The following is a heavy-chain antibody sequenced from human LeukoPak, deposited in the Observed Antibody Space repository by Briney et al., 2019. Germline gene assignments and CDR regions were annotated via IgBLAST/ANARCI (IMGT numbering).Heavy chain of an antibody. D-gene: IGHD3-22*01. J-gene: IGHJ2*01. CDR2: INPTNEKT. Sequence: RASVKVSCKASGYSFRNYGMHWVRQAPGQRLEWMGWINPTNEKTKYSEKFQGRVTISRDTGASTVYMELSSLRSEDTAVYYCARDHRTESDGYYFVNELRYFDLWGRGTLVTVSS. CDR1: GYSFRNYG. V-gene: IGHV1-3*01. CDR3: ARDHRTESDGYYFVNELRYFDL.